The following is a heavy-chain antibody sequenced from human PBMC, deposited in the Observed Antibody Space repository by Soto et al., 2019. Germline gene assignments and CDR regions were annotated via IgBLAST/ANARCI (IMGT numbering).Heavy chain of an antibody. CDR3: ARDWEGYQGTFGGVIVPPGN. V-gene: IGHV1-69*01. CDR1: GGTFSSYA. CDR2: IIPIFGTA. Sequence: QVQLVQSGAEVKKPGSSVKVSCKASGGTFSSYAISWVRQAPGQGLEWMGGIIPIFGTANYAQKFQGRVTITADESTSTAYMELSSLRSEDTAVYYCARDWEGYQGTFGGVIVPPGNWGQGTLVTVSS. D-gene: IGHD3-16*02. J-gene: IGHJ4*02.